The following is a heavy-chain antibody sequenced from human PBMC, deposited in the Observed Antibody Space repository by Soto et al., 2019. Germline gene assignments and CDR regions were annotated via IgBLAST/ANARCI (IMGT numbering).Heavy chain of an antibody. CDR2: IIPIFGTA. V-gene: IGHV1-69*13. D-gene: IGHD1-1*01. Sequence: SVKVSCKASGGTFSSYAISWVRQAPGQGLEWMGGIIPIFGTANYAQKFQGRVTITADESTSAAYMELSSLRSEDTAVYYCARDQSWHDLVWWFDPWGQGTLVTVSS. CDR1: GGTFSSYA. J-gene: IGHJ5*02. CDR3: ARDQSWHDLVWWFDP.